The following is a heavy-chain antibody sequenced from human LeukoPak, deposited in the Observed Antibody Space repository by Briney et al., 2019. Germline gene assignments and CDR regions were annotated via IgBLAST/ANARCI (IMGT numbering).Heavy chain of an antibody. J-gene: IGHJ4*02. Sequence: ASVKVSCKASGYTFTGYAIHWVRQAPGQGLEWMGWINPEKRDTGYAHKFQGRVTMTSDTSISTAYMGLSSLRSDDTAVYYCAKKVRGPSHPLDFWGQGTLVTVSS. D-gene: IGHD5-12*01. CDR2: INPEKRDT. V-gene: IGHV1-2*02. CDR1: GYTFTGYA. CDR3: AKKVRGPSHPLDF.